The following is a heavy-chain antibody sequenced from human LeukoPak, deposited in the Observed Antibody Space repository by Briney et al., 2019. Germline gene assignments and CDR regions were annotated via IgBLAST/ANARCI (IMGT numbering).Heavy chain of an antibody. D-gene: IGHD3-10*01. CDR2: ISAYNGNT. Sequence: ASVKVSCKASGYTFASYGISWVRQAPGQGLAWMGWISAYNGNTNYAQKFQGRVTMTRNTSISTAYMELSSLRSEDTAVYYCASPRYYGSGSYYRDDAFDIWGQGTMVTVSS. CDR1: GYTFASYG. CDR3: ASPRYYGSGSYYRDDAFDI. J-gene: IGHJ3*02. V-gene: IGHV1-18*01.